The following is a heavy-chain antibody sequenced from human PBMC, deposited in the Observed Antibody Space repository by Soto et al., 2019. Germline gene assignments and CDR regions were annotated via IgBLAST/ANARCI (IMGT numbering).Heavy chain of an antibody. CDR1: GGSFSGYY. Sequence: SETLSLTCAVYGGSFSGYYWSWIRQPPGKGLEWIGEINHSGSTNYNPSLKSRVTISVDTSKNQFSLKLSSVTAADTAVYYCARGASIVATQNWFDPWGQGTLVTVSS. J-gene: IGHJ5*02. D-gene: IGHD5-12*01. V-gene: IGHV4-34*01. CDR3: ARGASIVATQNWFDP. CDR2: INHSGST.